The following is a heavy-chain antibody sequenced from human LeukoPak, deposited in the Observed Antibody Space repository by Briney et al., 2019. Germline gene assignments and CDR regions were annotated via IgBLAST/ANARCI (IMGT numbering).Heavy chain of an antibody. J-gene: IGHJ5*02. CDR3: ASEKAVAGTGWFDP. Sequence: PSETLSLTCTVSGGSISSSSYYWGWIRQPPGKGLEWIGSIYYSGSTYYNPSLKSRVTISVDTSKNQLSLKLSSVTAADTAVYYCASEKAVAGTGWFDPWGQGTLVTVSS. D-gene: IGHD6-19*01. CDR1: GGSISSSSYY. V-gene: IGHV4-39*07. CDR2: IYYSGST.